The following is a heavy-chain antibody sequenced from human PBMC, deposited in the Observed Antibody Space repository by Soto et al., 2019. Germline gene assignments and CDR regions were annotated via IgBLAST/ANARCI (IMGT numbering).Heavy chain of an antibody. J-gene: IGHJ4*02. V-gene: IGHV1-18*01. D-gene: IGHD1-26*01. Sequence: GASVKVSCKASGYNFINYAITWVRQAPGQGLEWMGWISPYNGDTDHAQKFQGRVTVTTDTSTRTAYMELRSLTSDDTAVYYCAREAGSGSYYPEDYWGQGTLVTVSS. CDR3: AREAGSGSYYPEDY. CDR1: GYNFINYA. CDR2: ISPYNGDT.